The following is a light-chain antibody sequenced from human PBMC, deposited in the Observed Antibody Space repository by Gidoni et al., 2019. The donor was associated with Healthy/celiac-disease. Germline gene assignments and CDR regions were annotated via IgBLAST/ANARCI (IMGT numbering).Light chain of an antibody. Sequence: EIVLTQYPGTLSLSPGERATLSCRASQSVSSSYLAWYQQKPGQAPRLLIYGASSRATGIPDRFSGSGSGTDFTLTISRLEPEDFAVYYCQQYGSSPRGYTFXXXTKLEIK. J-gene: IGKJ2*01. CDR3: QQYGSSPRGYT. V-gene: IGKV3-20*01. CDR1: QSVSSSY. CDR2: GAS.